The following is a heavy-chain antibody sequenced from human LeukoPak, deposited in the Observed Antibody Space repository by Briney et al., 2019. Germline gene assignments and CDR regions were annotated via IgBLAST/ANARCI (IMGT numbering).Heavy chain of an antibody. V-gene: IGHV3-53*01. J-gene: IGHJ4*02. CDR1: GFTVSSNY. CDR3: ARGRPLGANFWVY. Sequence: GGSLRLSCAASGFTVSSNYMSWVRQAPGKGLEWVSVIYSGGSTYYADSVKGRFTISRDNSKNTLYLQMNSLRAEDTAVYYCARGRPLGANFWVYWGQGTLVTVSS. D-gene: IGHD3-16*01. CDR2: IYSGGST.